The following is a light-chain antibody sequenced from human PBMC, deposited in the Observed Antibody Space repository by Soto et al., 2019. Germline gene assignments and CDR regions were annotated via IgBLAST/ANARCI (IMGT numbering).Light chain of an antibody. CDR1: SSNIGAGYD. CDR3: QSYDSRLSGSHVV. V-gene: IGLV1-40*01. J-gene: IGLJ2*01. Sequence: QSVLTQPPSVSGAPGQRVTISCTWSSSNIGAGYDVHWYQQLPGTAPKLLIYGNSNRPSGVPDRFSGSKSGTSASLAITGLQAEDEADYYCQSYDSRLSGSHVVFGGGTKVTVL. CDR2: GNS.